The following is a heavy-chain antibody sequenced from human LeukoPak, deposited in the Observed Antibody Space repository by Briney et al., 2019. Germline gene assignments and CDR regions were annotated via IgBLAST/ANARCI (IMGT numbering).Heavy chain of an antibody. CDR3: ARVSSVHTMTASLNY. D-gene: IGHD4-17*01. Sequence: PGRSLRLSCAASGFTFSNYAMHWVRQAPGKGLEWVALISYDGSNKYYADSVKGRFTISRDNSKNTLYLQMNSLRPEETAMYYCARVSSVHTMTASLNYWGQGALVTVSS. J-gene: IGHJ4*02. V-gene: IGHV3-30-3*01. CDR2: ISYDGSNK. CDR1: GFTFSNYA.